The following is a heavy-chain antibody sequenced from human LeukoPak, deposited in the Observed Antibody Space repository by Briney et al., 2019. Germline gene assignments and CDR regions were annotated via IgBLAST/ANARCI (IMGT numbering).Heavy chain of an antibody. CDR2: IIPIFGTA. CDR3: AREFYGSGGNWFDP. V-gene: IGHV1-69*13. Sequence: GASVKVSCKASGGTFSSYAISWVRQAPGQGLEWMGGIIPIFGTANYAQKFQGRVTITADESTSTAYMELSSLRSEDTAVYYCAREFYGSGGNWFDPWGQGTLVTVSS. D-gene: IGHD3-10*01. J-gene: IGHJ5*02. CDR1: GGTFSSYA.